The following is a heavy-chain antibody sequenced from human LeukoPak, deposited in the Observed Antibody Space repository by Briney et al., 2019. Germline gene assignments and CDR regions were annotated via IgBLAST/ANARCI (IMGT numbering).Heavy chain of an antibody. D-gene: IGHD4-11*01. CDR3: ARTMTTVTTSDVDYYYYGMDV. CDR1: GYTFTNYY. J-gene: IGHJ6*02. V-gene: IGHV1-46*01. CDR2: INPGGGST. Sequence: ASVKVYCKESGYTFTNYYMHWVRQAPGQGLEWIGLINPGGGSTSYAQKFQGRVTMTRDTSTSTVYMELSSLRSEDTAVYYCARTMTTVTTSDVDYYYYGMDVWGQGTTVTVSS.